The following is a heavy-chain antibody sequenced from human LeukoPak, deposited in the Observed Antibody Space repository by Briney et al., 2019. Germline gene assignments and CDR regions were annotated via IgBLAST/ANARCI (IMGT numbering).Heavy chain of an antibody. CDR2: IYYSGST. Sequence: PSETLSLTCTVSGGSISSYYWSWIRQPPGKGLEWIGYIYYSGSTNYNPSLKSRVTISVDTSKDQFSLKLSSVTAEDTAVYYCAAVIDYWGQGTLVTVSS. V-gene: IGHV4-59*12. J-gene: IGHJ4*02. CDR1: GGSISSYY. CDR3: AAVIDY.